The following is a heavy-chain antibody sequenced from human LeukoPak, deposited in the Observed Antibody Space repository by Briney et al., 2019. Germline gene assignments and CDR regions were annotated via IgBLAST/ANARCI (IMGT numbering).Heavy chain of an antibody. CDR3: ARGVLAAAGQPYYFDY. J-gene: IGHJ4*02. CDR2: ISYDGSNK. CDR1: GFTFSSYA. D-gene: IGHD6-13*01. V-gene: IGHV3-30-3*01. Sequence: PGGSLRLSCAASGFTFSSYAMHWVRQAPGKGLEWVAVISYDGSNKYYADSMKGRFTISRDNSKNTLYLQMNSLRAEDTAVYYCARGVLAAAGQPYYFDYWGQGTLVTVSS.